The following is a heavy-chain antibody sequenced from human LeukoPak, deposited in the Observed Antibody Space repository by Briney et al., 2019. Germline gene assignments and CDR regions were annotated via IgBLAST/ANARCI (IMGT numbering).Heavy chain of an antibody. CDR3: ATLSGSYFDY. CDR2: ISDSGGST. V-gene: IGHV3-23*01. Sequence: GGSLRLSCAASGFTFSSYAMSWVRQAPGKGLEWVSGISDSGGSTYYADSVKGRFTISRDNSKNTLYLQMNSLRAEDTAVYYCATLSGSYFDYWGQGTLVTVSS. J-gene: IGHJ4*02. D-gene: IGHD1-26*01. CDR1: GFTFSSYA.